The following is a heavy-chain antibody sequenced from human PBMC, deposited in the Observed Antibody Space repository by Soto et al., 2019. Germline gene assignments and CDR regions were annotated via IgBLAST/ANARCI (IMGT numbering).Heavy chain of an antibody. D-gene: IGHD2-21*02. V-gene: IGHV3-53*01. CDR2: TYSSGST. CDR3: ASRGGGNSLWYFDL. CDR1: GFTVTSNY. J-gene: IGHJ2*01. Sequence: EVQLVESGGGVIQPGESLRLSCAASGFTVTSNYIGWVRQAPGKGLEWVSVTYSSGSTDYAVSVKGRFTISRDNSKNTLYLQMNSLRAEDTAVYYCASRGGGNSLWYFDLWGRGNLVTVAA.